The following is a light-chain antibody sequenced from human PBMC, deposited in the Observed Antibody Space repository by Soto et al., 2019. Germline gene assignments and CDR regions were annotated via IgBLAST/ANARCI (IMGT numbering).Light chain of an antibody. V-gene: IGLV4-69*01. CDR2: LNSDGRH. J-gene: IGLJ2*01. CDR3: QTWGTGILV. CDR1: RRHSSYA. Sequence: QPVLTQSPSASASLGASVKLTCTLSRRHSSYAIAWHQQQPEKGPRYLMKLNSDGRHTKGDGIPDRFSGSSSGTERYLTISRLQSEDEADYYCQTWGTGILVFGGGTKLTVL.